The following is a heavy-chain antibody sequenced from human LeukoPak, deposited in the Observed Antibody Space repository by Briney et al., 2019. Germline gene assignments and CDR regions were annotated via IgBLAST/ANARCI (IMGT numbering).Heavy chain of an antibody. J-gene: IGHJ3*02. D-gene: IGHD1-26*01. CDR1: GYAFTSYY. Sequence: ASVKVSCKASGYAFTSYYMHWVRQAPGQGLEWMGIINPSGGSTSYAQKFQGRVTMTRDTSTSTVYMELSSLRSEDTAVYYCARVGGSPEAFDIWGQGTMVTVSS. V-gene: IGHV1-46*01. CDR3: ARVGGSPEAFDI. CDR2: INPSGGST.